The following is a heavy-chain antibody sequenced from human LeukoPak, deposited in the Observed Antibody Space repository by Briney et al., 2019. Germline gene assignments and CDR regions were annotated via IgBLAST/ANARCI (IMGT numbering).Heavy chain of an antibody. D-gene: IGHD1-26*01. Sequence: SETLSLTCTVSGGSISSSSYYWGWIRHPPGKGLEWIGSIYSSGSTYYNPSLKSRVTISVDTSKNQFSLKLSSVTAADTAVYYCARCLLGTTSPADAFDIWGQGTMVTVSS. J-gene: IGHJ3*02. CDR3: ARCLLGTTSPADAFDI. CDR2: IYSSGST. CDR1: GGSISSSSYY. V-gene: IGHV4-39*01.